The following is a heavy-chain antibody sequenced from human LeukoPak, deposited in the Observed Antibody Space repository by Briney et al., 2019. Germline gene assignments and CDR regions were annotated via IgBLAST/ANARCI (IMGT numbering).Heavy chain of an antibody. J-gene: IGHJ4*02. Sequence: GGSLRLSCAASGFTFSCSAMHWVRHASGKGLERVGRIRSKANSYATTYAASVKGRFTISRDDSKNTAYLQMNSLKTEDTAVYYCTRLYGLLWDSSGYPFGYWGQGNLVTVSS. CDR1: GFTFSCSA. V-gene: IGHV3-73*01. CDR2: IRSKANSYAT. D-gene: IGHD3-22*01. CDR3: TRLYGLLWDSSGYPFGY.